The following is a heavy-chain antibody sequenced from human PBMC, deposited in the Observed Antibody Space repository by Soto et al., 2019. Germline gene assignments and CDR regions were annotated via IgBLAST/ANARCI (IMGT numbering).Heavy chain of an antibody. CDR3: ARDRGGYSGYDDLDY. D-gene: IGHD5-12*01. CDR2: IWYDGSNK. V-gene: IGHV3-33*01. J-gene: IGHJ4*02. CDR1: GFTFSSYG. Sequence: QVQLVESGGGVVQPGRSQRLSCAASGFTFSSYGMHRVRQAPGKGLEWVAVIWYDGSNKYYADSVKGRFTISRDNSKNTLYLQMNSLRAEDTAVYYCARDRGGYSGYDDLDYWGQGTLVTVSS.